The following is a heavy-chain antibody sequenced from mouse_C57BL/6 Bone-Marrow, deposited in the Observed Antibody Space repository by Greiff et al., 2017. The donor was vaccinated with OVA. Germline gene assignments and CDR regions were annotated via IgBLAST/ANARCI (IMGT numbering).Heavy chain of an antibody. CDR2: IYPGSGST. D-gene: IGHD1-1*01. Sequence: QVQLQQSGAELVKPGASVKMSCKASGYTFTSYWITWVKQRPGQGLEWIGDIYPGSGSTNYNEKFKSKATLTVDTSSSTAYMQLSSLTSEDSAVYYCARWGYYGSSSFAYWGQGTLVTVSA. J-gene: IGHJ3*01. V-gene: IGHV1-55*01. CDR3: ARWGYYGSSSFAY. CDR1: GYTFTSYW.